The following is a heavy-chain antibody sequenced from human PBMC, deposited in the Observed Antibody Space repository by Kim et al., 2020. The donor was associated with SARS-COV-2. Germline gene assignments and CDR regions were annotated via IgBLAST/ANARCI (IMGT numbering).Heavy chain of an antibody. CDR3: ARGAISSTGRLDY. J-gene: IGHJ4*02. Sequence: ASMKVSCKTSGYTFSDFGITWVRQVPGQGLEWMGWISTYNGNTNYVQKLQGRLTMAADTSTSTSYMELSSLTSDDTAVYFCARGAISSTGRLDYWGQGTLVTVSS. CDR1: GYTFSDFG. CDR2: ISTYNGNT. V-gene: IGHV1-18*01. D-gene: IGHD2-2*02.